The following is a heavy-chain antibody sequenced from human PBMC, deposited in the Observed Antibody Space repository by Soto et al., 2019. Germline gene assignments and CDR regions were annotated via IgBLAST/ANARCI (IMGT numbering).Heavy chain of an antibody. J-gene: IGHJ4*02. CDR3: ARDPPLYYYDSSGYYSDY. V-gene: IGHV3-53*01. CDR2: IYSGGST. D-gene: IGHD3-22*01. Sequence: GGSLRLSCAASGFTVSSNYMSWVRQAPGKGLEWVSVIYSGGSTYYADSVKGRFTISRDNSKNTLYLQMNSLRAEDTAVYYCARDPPLYYYDSSGYYSDYWGQGTLVTVSS. CDR1: GFTVSSNY.